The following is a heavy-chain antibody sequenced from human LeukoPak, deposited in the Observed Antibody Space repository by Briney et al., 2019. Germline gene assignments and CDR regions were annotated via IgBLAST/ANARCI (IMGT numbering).Heavy chain of an antibody. CDR2: ISHDGTNE. CDR1: RFTFSGYA. Sequence: GRSLRLSCAASRFTFSGYAMHWVRQAPGKGLEWVAGISHDGTNEYQADSVKGRFTIFRDNSKNTLYLQMNSLRVEDTAIYYCARDRIAVAGMGAFQHWGQGTLVTVSS. V-gene: IGHV3-30*04. D-gene: IGHD6-19*01. J-gene: IGHJ1*01. CDR3: ARDRIAVAGMGAFQH.